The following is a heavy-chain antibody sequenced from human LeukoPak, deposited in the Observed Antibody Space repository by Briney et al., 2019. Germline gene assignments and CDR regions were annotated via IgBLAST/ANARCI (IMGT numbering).Heavy chain of an antibody. J-gene: IGHJ4*02. D-gene: IGHD2-21*02. Sequence: GRSLRLSCAASGFIFSSNGMHWVRQAPGKGLEWVAVISYEGTNKYYADSVKGRFTISRDNSKNTLYLQMNSLRAEDTAMYYCARGSYCGGDCSFLGEYWGQGTLVTVSS. CDR3: ARGSYCGGDCSFLGEY. CDR1: GFIFSSNG. V-gene: IGHV3-33*08. CDR2: ISYEGTNK.